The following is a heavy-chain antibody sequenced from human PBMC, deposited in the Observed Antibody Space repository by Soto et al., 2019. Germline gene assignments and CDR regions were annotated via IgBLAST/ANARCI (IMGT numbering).Heavy chain of an antibody. D-gene: IGHD6-13*01. J-gene: IGHJ6*02. CDR1: GYSFTSYW. CDR3: ARSAAAGIDYYYGMDV. CDR2: IDPSDSYT. V-gene: IGHV5-10-1*01. Sequence: PGESLKISCKGSGYSFTSYWISWVRQMPGKGLEWMGRIDPSDSYTNYSPSFQGHVTISADKSISTAYLQWSSLKASDTAMYYCARSAAAGIDYYYGMDVWSQGTTVTVS.